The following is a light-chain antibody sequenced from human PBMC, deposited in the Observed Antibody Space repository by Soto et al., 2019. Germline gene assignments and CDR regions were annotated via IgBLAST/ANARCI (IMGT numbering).Light chain of an antibody. CDR3: QQYNNWPRT. V-gene: IGKV3-15*01. CDR2: DAS. Sequence: DIVMTNSPATLSVSPPAGAHLSYRASQSLSSCLAWYQQKPGQAPRLLIYDASTLDTGIPARFSGSGSGTEFTLTISSLQSEDFAVYYCQQYNNWPRTFGQGTKVDIK. J-gene: IGKJ1*01. CDR1: QSLSSC.